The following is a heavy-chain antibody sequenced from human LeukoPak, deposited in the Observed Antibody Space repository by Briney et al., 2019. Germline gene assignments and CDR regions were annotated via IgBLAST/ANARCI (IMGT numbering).Heavy chain of an antibody. CDR1: GFTFSDYY. J-gene: IGHJ4*02. D-gene: IGHD4-23*01. CDR2: IKQDGSEK. V-gene: IGHV3-7*01. CDR3: AREVTPYY. Sequence: GGSLRLSCVASGFTFSDYYMSWVRQPPGKGLEWVANIKQDGSEKYYVDSVKGRFTISRDNAKNSLFLQMNSLRAEDTAVYYCAREVTPYYWGQGTLVTVSS.